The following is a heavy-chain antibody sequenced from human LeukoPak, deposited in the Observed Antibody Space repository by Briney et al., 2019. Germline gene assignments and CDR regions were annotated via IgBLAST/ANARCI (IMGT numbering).Heavy chain of an antibody. Sequence: PGGSLRLSCAASGFTVSSNYMSWVRQAPGKGLEGVSVIYSGGSTYYADSVKGRFTISRDNSKNTLYLQMNSLRAEDTAVYYGARVGYDFWRGYVNCFDPWGQGTLVTVSS. CDR1: GFTVSSNY. CDR2: IYSGGST. D-gene: IGHD3-3*01. J-gene: IGHJ5*02. V-gene: IGHV3-53*01. CDR3: ARVGYDFWRGYVNCFDP.